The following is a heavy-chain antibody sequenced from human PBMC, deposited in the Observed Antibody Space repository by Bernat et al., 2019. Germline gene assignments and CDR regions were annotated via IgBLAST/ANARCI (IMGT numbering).Heavy chain of an antibody. CDR3: AKGYGFLGTNAYVF. CDR2: ISGSGGST. V-gene: IGHV3-23*01. D-gene: IGHD7-27*01. CDR1: GFTFSSYA. Sequence: EVQLLESGGGLVQPGGSLRLSCAASGFTFSSYAMSWVRQAPGKGLEWVSAISGSGGSTYYADSVKGRFTISRYNSKNTLYLQMNSLRAEDTAVYYCAKGYGFLGTNAYVFWGQGTMVTVYS. J-gene: IGHJ3*01.